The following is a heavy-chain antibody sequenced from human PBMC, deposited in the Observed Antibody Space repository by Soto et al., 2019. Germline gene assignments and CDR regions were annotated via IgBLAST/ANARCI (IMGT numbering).Heavy chain of an antibody. D-gene: IGHD2-2*02. CDR1: GFTLSDHY. CDR3: ATARPYIPTSPYGVDV. Sequence: PGGSLRLSCAASGFTLSDHYMDWVRQAPGKGLEWVGRTTNKVNSYTTEYAASVEGRFTISRDDLRNSVYLQMNSLTTEDTAVYYCATARPYIPTSPYGVDVWGQGTTVTVSS. V-gene: IGHV3-72*01. CDR2: TTNKVNSYTT. J-gene: IGHJ6*02.